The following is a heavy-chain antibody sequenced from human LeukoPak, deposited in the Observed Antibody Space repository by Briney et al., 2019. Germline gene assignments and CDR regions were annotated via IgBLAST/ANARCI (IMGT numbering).Heavy chain of an antibody. D-gene: IGHD4-11*01. CDR2: VRTTAEGETT. J-gene: IGHJ4*02. V-gene: IGHV3-15*01. CDR1: GFNFNDAW. Sequence: PGGSLRLSCEVSGFNFNDAWMSWIRQAPGKGLEWVGRVRTTAEGETTDYGAPVRGRFIISRDDSKSMVYLQVNRLETEDTAIYYCTAGLGKTDDDSWGQGTLVTVSS. CDR3: TAGLGKTDDDS.